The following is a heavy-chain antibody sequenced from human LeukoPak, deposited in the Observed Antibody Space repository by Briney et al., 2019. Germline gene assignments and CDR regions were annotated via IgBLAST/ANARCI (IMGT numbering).Heavy chain of an antibody. J-gene: IGHJ5*02. CDR2: IGGSGANT. CDR3: AKDLGNYGDYVGWFDP. V-gene: IGHV3-23*01. Sequence: GGSLRLSCAASGFTFSNYAMSWVRQAPGKGLEWVSAIGGSGANTYYADSVKGRFTISRDNSKNTLYLQMNSLRAEDTAVYSCAKDLGNYGDYVGWFDPWGQGTLVTVSS. CDR1: GFTFSNYA. D-gene: IGHD4-23*01.